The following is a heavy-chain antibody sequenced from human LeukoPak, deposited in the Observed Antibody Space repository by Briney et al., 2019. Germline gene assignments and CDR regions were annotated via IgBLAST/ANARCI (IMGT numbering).Heavy chain of an antibody. V-gene: IGHV3-20*04. Sequence: GGSLRLSCAASGFTFDDYGMSWVRQAPGKGLEWVSGINWNGDSTGYADSVKGRFTISRDNSKNTLYLQINSLKTEDTAVYFCAKEGRWLDSWGQGTLVTVSS. J-gene: IGHJ4*02. D-gene: IGHD4-23*01. CDR2: INWNGDST. CDR1: GFTFDDYG. CDR3: AKEGRWLDS.